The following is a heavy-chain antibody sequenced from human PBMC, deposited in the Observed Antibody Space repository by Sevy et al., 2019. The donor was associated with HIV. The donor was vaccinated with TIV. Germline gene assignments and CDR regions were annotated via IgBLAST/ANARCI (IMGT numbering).Heavy chain of an antibody. CDR2: ISSSPDNR. V-gene: IGHV3-48*03. CDR3: AKQLRYRLDYYYGMDV. D-gene: IGHD1-1*01. J-gene: IGHJ6*02. CDR1: GFSFSSYE. Sequence: GGSLRLSCAASGFSFSSYEMNWVRQAPGKGLEWISYISSSPDNRYYADSVKGRFTISRDNAKNSLYLQMNSLRAEDTAVYYCAKQLRYRLDYYYGMDVWGQGTTVTVSS.